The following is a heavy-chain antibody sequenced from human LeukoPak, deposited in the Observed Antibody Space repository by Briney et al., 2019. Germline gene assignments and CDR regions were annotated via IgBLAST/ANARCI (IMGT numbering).Heavy chain of an antibody. CDR3: AARIAAAGHAEYFQH. CDR1: GGTFSSYA. Sequence: GAPVKVSCKASGGTFSSYAISWVRQAPGQGLEWMGRIIPIFGTANYAQKFQGRVTITTDESTSTAYMELSSLRSEDMAVYYCAARIAAAGHAEYFQHWGQGTLVTVSS. CDR2: IIPIFGTA. V-gene: IGHV1-69*05. D-gene: IGHD6-13*01. J-gene: IGHJ1*01.